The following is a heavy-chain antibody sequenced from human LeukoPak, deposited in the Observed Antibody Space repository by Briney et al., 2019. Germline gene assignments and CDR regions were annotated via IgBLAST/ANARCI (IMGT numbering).Heavy chain of an antibody. CDR1: GGSISNYY. V-gene: IGHV4-59*08. D-gene: IGHD3-10*01. Sequence: PSETLTLTCTVSGGSISNYYRSWIRQPPGKGLEWIGYIYYSGSTNYNPSLESRVTISIDTSKNQFSLKLRSVTAADTAVYYCARRFGIWGQGTMVTVSS. CDR2: IYYSGST. J-gene: IGHJ3*02. CDR3: ARRFGI.